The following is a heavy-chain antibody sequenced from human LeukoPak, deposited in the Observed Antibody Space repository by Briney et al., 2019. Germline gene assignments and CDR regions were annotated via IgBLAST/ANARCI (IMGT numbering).Heavy chain of an antibody. CDR3: GRDLGGRGGA. J-gene: IGHJ5*02. CDR1: GFSFTPYR. D-gene: IGHD3-16*01. CDR2: TNPDGSIT. Sequence: GRCLRPASAASGFSFTPYRMDWGRQVPAPRPVLISRTNPDGSITDYTALVKGRFTISRDTANAPLSLQMNSLRPEDTAVYYCGRDLGGRGGAWGQGTLVTVSS. V-gene: IGHV3-74*01.